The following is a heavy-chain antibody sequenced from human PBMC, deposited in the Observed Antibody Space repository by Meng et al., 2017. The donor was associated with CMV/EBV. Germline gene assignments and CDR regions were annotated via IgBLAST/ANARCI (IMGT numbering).Heavy chain of an antibody. J-gene: IGHJ6*02. D-gene: IGHD3-3*01. CDR1: GFTFGDYA. CDR3: AREIGVARYDWYGMDV. CDR2: ISSSSSYI. Sequence: GESLKISCTASGFTFGDYAMSWVRQAPGKGLEWVSSISSSSSYIYYADSVKGRFTISRDNAKNSLYLQMNSLRAEDTAVYYCAREIGVARYDWYGMDVWGQGTTVTVSS. V-gene: IGHV3-21*01.